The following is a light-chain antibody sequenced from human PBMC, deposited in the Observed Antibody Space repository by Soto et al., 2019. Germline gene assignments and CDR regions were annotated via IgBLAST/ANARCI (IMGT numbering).Light chain of an antibody. CDR3: LLDFRYFWA. Sequence: AIQLTQSPSSLSASVGDRVTITCRASQAIRTALGWYQQKPGKVPKLLIYAAYTLQRGVPSRFSGSGSGTDFTLTISSLQPEDFATYYCLLDFRYFWAFGQGTKVDI. V-gene: IGKV1-6*01. CDR1: QAIRTA. CDR2: AAY. J-gene: IGKJ1*01.